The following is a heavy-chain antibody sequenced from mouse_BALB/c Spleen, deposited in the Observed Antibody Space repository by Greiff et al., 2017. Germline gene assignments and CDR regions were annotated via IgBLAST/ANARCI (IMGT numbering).Heavy chain of an antibody. CDR2: IRLKSDNYAT. J-gene: IGHJ3*01. CDR3: TRYFAY. Sequence: EVKVEESGGGLVQPGGSMKLSCVASGFTFSSYWMSWVRQSPEKGLEWVAEIRLKSDNYATHYAESVKGKFTISRDDSKSRLYLQMNSLRAEDTGIYYCTRYFAYWGQGTLVTVSA. CDR1: GFTFSSYW. V-gene: IGHV6-6*02.